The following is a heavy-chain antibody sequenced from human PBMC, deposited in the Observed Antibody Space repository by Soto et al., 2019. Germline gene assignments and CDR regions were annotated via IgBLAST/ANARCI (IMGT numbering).Heavy chain of an antibody. Sequence: EVQLVESGGGLVQPGGSLRLSCAASGFTFSSYSMNWVRQAPGKGLEWVSYISSSSSTIYYADSVKGRFTISRDNAKNSLYLQMNSLRAEDTAVYYCARVLGDSSGWFDAFDIWGQGTMVTVSS. V-gene: IGHV3-48*01. CDR3: ARVLGDSSGWFDAFDI. D-gene: IGHD6-19*01. CDR2: ISSSSSTI. J-gene: IGHJ3*02. CDR1: GFTFSSYS.